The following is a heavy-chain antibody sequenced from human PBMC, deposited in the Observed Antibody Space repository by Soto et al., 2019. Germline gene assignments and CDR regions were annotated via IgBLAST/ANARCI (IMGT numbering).Heavy chain of an antibody. V-gene: IGHV3-23*01. CDR3: AKGISASRPYYFDY. D-gene: IGHD1-26*01. CDR2: ITGSGGST. J-gene: IGHJ4*02. CDR1: GFTFSTYA. Sequence: EVQLLESGGGLVQPGGSLRLSCAASGFTFSTYAMSWVRRAPGKGLEWVSAITGSGGSTYHADSVKGRFTISRDNSKNTMYLQMNSLRADDTAVSYCAKGISASRPYYFDYWRQGTLVTVSS.